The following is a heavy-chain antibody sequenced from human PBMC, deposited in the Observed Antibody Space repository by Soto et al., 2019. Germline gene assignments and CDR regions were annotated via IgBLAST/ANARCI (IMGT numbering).Heavy chain of an antibody. CDR1: GFTFSSYA. CDR2: ISGSGGST. Sequence: EVQLLESGGGLVQPGGSLRLSCAASGFTFSSYAMSWVRQAPGKGLEWVSAISGSGGSTYYADSVKGRFTISRDNSKNSLYLQFKSLRAEDTAVYYCAKDVRYGIFVSFDYWGQGTLVTVSS. CDR3: AKDVRYGIFVSFDY. V-gene: IGHV3-23*01. D-gene: IGHD4-17*01. J-gene: IGHJ4*02.